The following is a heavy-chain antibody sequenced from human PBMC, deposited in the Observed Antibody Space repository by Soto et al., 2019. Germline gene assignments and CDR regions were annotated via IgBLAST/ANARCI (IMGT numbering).Heavy chain of an antibody. CDR2: INPNSGGT. CDR3: ARGVLSRKRTTLINLDS. CDR1: GYTFTGYY. Sequence: ASVKVSCKASGYTFTGYYMHWVRQAPGQGLEWMGWINPNSGGTNYAQKFQGWVTMTRDTSISTAYMELSRLRSDDTAVYYCARGVLSRKRTTLINLDSWGQETLAT. V-gene: IGHV1-2*04. D-gene: IGHD4-17*01. J-gene: IGHJ4*02.